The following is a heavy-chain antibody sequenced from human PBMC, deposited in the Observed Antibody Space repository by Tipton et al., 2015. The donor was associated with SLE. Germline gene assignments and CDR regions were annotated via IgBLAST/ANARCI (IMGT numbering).Heavy chain of an antibody. CDR2: ISHSGST. V-gene: IGHV4-4*02. CDR1: GGSISSSDW. D-gene: IGHD7-27*01. J-gene: IGHJ4*02. Sequence: TLSLTCAVSGGSISSSDWWSWVRQYSGKGLEWIGEISHSGSTNYNPSLQSRVTVSVDTSKNQFSLKLSSVTAADTAVYYCASRTGEGEGGYWGQGTLVTVSS. CDR3: ASRTGEGEGGY.